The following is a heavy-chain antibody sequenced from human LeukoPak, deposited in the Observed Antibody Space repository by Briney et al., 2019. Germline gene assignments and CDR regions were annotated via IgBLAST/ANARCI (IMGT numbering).Heavy chain of an antibody. Sequence: GGCRTLAWAASGFTFSNAWMRWVRQAAGEGRGWVGRIKRKADGGTTDYAAPEKGRFTISRDDSKNTLHLQMNSLKTADTAVYYCTTVAPVVVVDYWGQGTLVTVSS. V-gene: IGHV3-15*01. D-gene: IGHD2-15*01. CDR1: GFTFSNAW. CDR2: IKRKADGGTT. J-gene: IGHJ4*02. CDR3: TTVAPVVVVDY.